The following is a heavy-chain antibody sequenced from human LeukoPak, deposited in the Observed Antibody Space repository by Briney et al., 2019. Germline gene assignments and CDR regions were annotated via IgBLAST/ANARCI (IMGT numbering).Heavy chain of an antibody. D-gene: IGHD3-22*01. Sequence: ASVKVSCKASGYTFTGYYMHWVRQAPGQGLEWMGWINPNSGGTNYAQKFQGGVTMTRDTSISTAYMELSRLRSDDTAVYYCARERASSYYYDSSGYPDYWGQGTLVTVSS. CDR3: ARERASSYYYDSSGYPDY. V-gene: IGHV1-2*02. J-gene: IGHJ4*02. CDR2: INPNSGGT. CDR1: GYTFTGYY.